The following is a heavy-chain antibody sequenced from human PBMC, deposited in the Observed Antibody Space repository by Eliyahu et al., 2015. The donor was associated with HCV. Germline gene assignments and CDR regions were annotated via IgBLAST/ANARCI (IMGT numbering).Heavy chain of an antibody. V-gene: IGHV3-21*01. CDR2: ISSSSKYI. CDR3: ARGTNAVWDY. J-gene: IGHJ4*02. D-gene: IGHD2-8*01. CDR1: GFTFTSYS. Sequence: DVQLVESGAGLVKPGGSLRLXCAASGFTFTSYSMNWVRQAPGKGLEWVSSISSSSKYIHYADSVKGRFTISRDNAKNSLYLQMDSLRAEDTAVYYCARGTNAVWDYWGQGTLVTVSS.